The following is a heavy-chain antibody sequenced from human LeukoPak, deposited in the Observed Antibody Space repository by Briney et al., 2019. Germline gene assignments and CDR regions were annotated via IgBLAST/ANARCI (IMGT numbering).Heavy chain of an antibody. V-gene: IGHV4-59*08. D-gene: IGHD3-22*01. J-gene: IGHJ3*02. CDR3: ARGPYSYDSSGAFDI. CDR2: IYYSDST. CDR1: GGSISSYY. Sequence: SETLSLTCTVSGGSISSYYWSWIRQPPGKGLECIAYIYYSDSTNYNPSLKSRVTVSVDTSKNQFSLKLSSVTAADTAVYFCARGPYSYDSSGAFDIWGQGTMVTVSS.